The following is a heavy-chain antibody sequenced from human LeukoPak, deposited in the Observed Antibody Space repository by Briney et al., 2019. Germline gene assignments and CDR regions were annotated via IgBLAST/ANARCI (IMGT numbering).Heavy chain of an antibody. CDR3: VKDLYYDNSGYYSGAFDY. Sequence: GGSLRLSCAASGFTFSDHYMDWVRQAPGKGLEYVSAINSNGGRTYYADSVKGRFTISRDNSKNTLYLQMSSLRVDDTAVYYCVKDLYYDNSGYYSGAFDYWGQGTLVTVSS. V-gene: IGHV3-64D*09. J-gene: IGHJ4*02. D-gene: IGHD3-22*01. CDR2: INSNGGRT. CDR1: GFTFSDHY.